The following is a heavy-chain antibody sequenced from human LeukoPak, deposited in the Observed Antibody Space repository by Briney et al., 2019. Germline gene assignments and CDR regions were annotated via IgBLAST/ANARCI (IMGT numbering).Heavy chain of an antibody. V-gene: IGHV3-23*01. Sequence: GGSLRLSCAASGFTFSIYPLTWVRQAPGKALEWVSSISGSGIHAYYSNSVEGRFITSRDNSKNTLFLQMNSLRADDTAVYYCAKDLFGGPARAYFDYWGQGALVTVSS. J-gene: IGHJ4*02. D-gene: IGHD3-16*01. CDR3: AKDLFGGPARAYFDY. CDR2: ISGSGIHA. CDR1: GFTFSIYP.